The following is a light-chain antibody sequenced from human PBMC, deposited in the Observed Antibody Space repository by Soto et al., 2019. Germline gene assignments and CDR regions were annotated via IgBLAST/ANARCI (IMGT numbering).Light chain of an antibody. CDR1: QSVSSSY. J-gene: IGKJ1*01. CDR3: QQYGSSPRT. CDR2: GAS. Sequence: EIVLTQSPGTLSLSPGERATLSCRASQSVSSSYLAWYQQKPGQAPRLLIYGASSRATGIPVRCSGSGSGTDFTLNISRLEPEDFAVYYCQQYGSSPRTFGQGTKVEIK. V-gene: IGKV3-20*01.